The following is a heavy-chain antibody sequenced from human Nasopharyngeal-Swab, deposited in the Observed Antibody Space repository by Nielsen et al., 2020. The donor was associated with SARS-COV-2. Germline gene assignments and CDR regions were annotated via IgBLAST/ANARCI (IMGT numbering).Heavy chain of an antibody. CDR2: LSEDGSGN. V-gene: IGHV3-7*05. J-gene: IGHJ4*01. CDR1: GFTFSSHW. CDR3: ARDDNLEKWVGSDY. D-gene: IGHD1-26*01. Sequence: GESLKISCATSGFTFSSHWMSWVRQAPGKGLEWVANLSEDGSGNQYADSGKGRFTISRDKAKNSLYLQMNSLRAEDTAVYYCARDDNLEKWVGSDYWGQGTLVTVSS.